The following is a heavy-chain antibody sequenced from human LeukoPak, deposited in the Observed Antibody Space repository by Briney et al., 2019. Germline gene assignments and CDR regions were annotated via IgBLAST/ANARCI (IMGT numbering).Heavy chain of an antibody. CDR1: GGSFSGYY. V-gene: IGHV4-34*01. CDR2: INHCGST. Sequence: SETLSITCAVYGGSFSGYYWSWIRQPPPKGLEWIGEINHCGSTNYNPSLKSRVTISVDTSKNQFPLKLSSVTAADTAVYYCARGSLNFDYWGQGTLVTVSS. CDR3: ARGSLNFDY. J-gene: IGHJ4*02.